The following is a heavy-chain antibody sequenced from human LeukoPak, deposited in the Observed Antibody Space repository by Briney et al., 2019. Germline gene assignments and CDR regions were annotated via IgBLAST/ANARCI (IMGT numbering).Heavy chain of an antibody. CDR1: GFTFSSYS. V-gene: IGHV3-21*01. Sequence: PGRSLRLSCAASGFTFSSYSMNWVRQAPGKGLEWVSSISSSSSYIYYADSVKGRFTISRDNAKNSLYLQMNSLRAGDTAVYYCARSDTSSGWSYFDYWGQGTLVTVSS. CDR3: ARSDTSSGWSYFDY. D-gene: IGHD6-19*01. J-gene: IGHJ4*02. CDR2: ISSSSSYI.